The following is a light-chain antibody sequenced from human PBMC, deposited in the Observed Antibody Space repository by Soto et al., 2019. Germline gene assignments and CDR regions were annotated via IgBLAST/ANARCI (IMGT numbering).Light chain of an antibody. CDR3: QQYNSYSWT. Sequence: IQLTQSPSSLSASVRDRVTITCRASQDIAIYLAWYQQKPGEAPKLLIYAASTLYGGVPSRFSGSGSGTEFTLTISSLQPDDFATYYCQQYNSYSWTFGQGTKVDIK. CDR1: QDIAIY. V-gene: IGKV1-9*01. J-gene: IGKJ1*01. CDR2: AAS.